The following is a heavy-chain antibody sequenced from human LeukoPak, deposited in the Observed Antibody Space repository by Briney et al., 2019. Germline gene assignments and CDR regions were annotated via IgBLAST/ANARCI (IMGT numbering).Heavy chain of an antibody. CDR1: GYTFTSYY. J-gene: IGHJ5*02. CDR3: AREAHYGRSYYDFWSGYYPPNWFDP. CDR2: INPSGGST. V-gene: IGHV1-46*01. D-gene: IGHD3-3*01. Sequence: ASVKVSCKASGYTFTSYYMHWVRQAPGQGLEWMGIINPSGGSTSYAQKFQGRVTMTRDTSTSTVYMELSSLRSEDTAVYYCAREAHYGRSYYDFWSGYYPPNWFDPWGQGTLVTVSS.